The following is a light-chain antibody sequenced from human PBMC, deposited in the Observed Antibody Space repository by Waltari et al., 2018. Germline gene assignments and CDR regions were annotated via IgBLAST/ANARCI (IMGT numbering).Light chain of an antibody. V-gene: IGKV1-39*01. CDR1: QDAGTY. J-gene: IGKJ1*01. CDR3: QQSFSSPWT. CDR2: GAS. Sequence: DMHMTQSPPSLSVSVLDTLTITCRASQDAGTYVNWYQQRPAKAPKLLMYGASSLHRGVPSRFSGGGSGTHFTLTVSSLQPEDFATYYCQQSFSSPWTFGPGTKV.